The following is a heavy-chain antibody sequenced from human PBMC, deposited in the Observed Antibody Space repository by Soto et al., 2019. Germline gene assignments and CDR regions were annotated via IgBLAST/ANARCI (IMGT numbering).Heavy chain of an antibody. Sequence: SETLSLTCTVSGGSISSGDYYWGWIRQSPGKGLEWIGIIYYSGSTSYHPSLKSRVTISVDTSKNQFSLKLSSVTAADTAVYYCAAYSSSWYYYYYYTDVWGKGTTVTVS. J-gene: IGHJ6*03. CDR2: IYYSGST. V-gene: IGHV4-39*01. CDR1: GGSISSGDYY. D-gene: IGHD6-13*01. CDR3: AAYSSSWYYYYYYTDV.